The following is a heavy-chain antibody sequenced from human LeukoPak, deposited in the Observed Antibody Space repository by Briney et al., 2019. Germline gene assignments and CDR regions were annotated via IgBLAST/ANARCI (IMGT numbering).Heavy chain of an antibody. D-gene: IGHD6-13*01. CDR2: INHSGST. V-gene: IGHV4-34*01. Sequence: SETLSLTCAVYGGSFSGYYWSWIRQPPGKGLEWIGEINHSGSTNYNPSLKSRVTMSVDASKNQFSLNLRSVTPEDTAVYYCARNLIPEQLVLNFWGQGTLVTVSS. J-gene: IGHJ4*02. CDR3: ARNLIPEQLVLNF. CDR1: GGSFSGYY.